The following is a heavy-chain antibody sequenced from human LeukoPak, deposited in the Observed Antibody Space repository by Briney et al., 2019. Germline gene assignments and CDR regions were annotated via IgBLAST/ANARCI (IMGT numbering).Heavy chain of an antibody. CDR3: ARGHWGLDY. V-gene: IGHV3-11*04. D-gene: IGHD7-27*01. J-gene: IGHJ4*02. CDR1: GFTFSDHY. Sequence: PGGSLRLSCATSGFTFSDHYMTWIRQPPGRGLETVSYIYNGGDTIYYADSVRGRFTISRDNAESSLYLHMNSLRAEDTAVYYCARGHWGLDYWGRGTLVTVSS. CDR2: IYNGGDTI.